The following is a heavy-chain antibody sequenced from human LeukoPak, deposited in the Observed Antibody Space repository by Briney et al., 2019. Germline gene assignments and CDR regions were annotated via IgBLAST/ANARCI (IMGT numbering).Heavy chain of an antibody. D-gene: IGHD2-8*01. V-gene: IGHV4-34*01. J-gene: IGHJ4*02. CDR1: GGSFSGYY. CDR3: ARLRRGIVLMVYARRQRAAAGHFDY. Sequence: PSETLSLTCAVYGGSFSGYYWSWIRQPPGKGLEWIGEINHSGSTNYNPSLKSRVTMSVDTSKNQFSLKLSSVTAADTAVYYCARLRRGIVLMVYARRQRAAAGHFDYWGQGTLVTVSS. CDR2: INHSGST.